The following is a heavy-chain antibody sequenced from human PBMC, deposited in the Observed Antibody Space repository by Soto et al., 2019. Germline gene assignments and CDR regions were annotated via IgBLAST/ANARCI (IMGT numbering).Heavy chain of an antibody. CDR3: AKDMIRYSSGWSDAFDI. CDR1: GFTFDDYT. D-gene: IGHD6-19*01. V-gene: IGHV3-43*01. CDR2: ISWDGGST. Sequence: GGSLRLSCAASGFTFDDYTMHWVRQAPGKGLEWVSLISWDGGSTYYADSVKGRFTISRDNSKNSLYLQMNSLRTADTALYYCAKDMIRYSSGWSDAFDIWGQGTMVTVSS. J-gene: IGHJ3*02.